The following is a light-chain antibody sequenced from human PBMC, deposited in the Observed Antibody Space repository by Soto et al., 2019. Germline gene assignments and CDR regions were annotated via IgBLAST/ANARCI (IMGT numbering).Light chain of an antibody. CDR2: GAS. J-gene: IGKJ1*01. CDR3: QQYNNWPPWT. Sequence: IVMTQYPATLSLSHGERATLSCRASQSVSSNLAWYQQKPGQAPRLLIYGASTRATGIPARFSGSGSGTEFTLTISSLQSEDFAVYYCQQYNNWPPWTFGQGTKVDIK. V-gene: IGKV3-15*01. CDR1: QSVSSN.